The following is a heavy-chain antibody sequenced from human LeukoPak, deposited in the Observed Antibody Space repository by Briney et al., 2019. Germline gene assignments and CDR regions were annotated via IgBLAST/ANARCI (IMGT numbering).Heavy chain of an antibody. Sequence: GSLRLSCAASGFTFSSYWMSWVRQAPGKGLEWVANIKQDGSEKYYVDPVKGRFTISRDNAKNSLYLQMNSLRAEDTAVYYCARDLARGSGSEPTPSFDYWGQGTLVTVSS. J-gene: IGHJ4*02. CDR2: IKQDGSEK. CDR1: GFTFSSYW. D-gene: IGHD3-10*01. CDR3: ARDLARGSGSEPTPSFDY. V-gene: IGHV3-7*03.